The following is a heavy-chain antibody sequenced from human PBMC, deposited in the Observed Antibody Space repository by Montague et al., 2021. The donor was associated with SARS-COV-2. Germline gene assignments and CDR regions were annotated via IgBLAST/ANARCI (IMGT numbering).Heavy chain of an antibody. CDR1: GGSISSSSYY. V-gene: IGHV4-39*01. J-gene: IGHJ6*02. CDR3: ARLWDTVYYYYGMDV. CDR2: IHYSGST. D-gene: IGHD1-26*01. Sequence: SETLSLTCAVSGGSISSSSYYWGWIRQPPGMGLEWIGSIHYSGSTYYNPSLKSRVSISVDTSKDQFSLKLSSVTAADTAVYYCARLWDTVYYYYGMDVWGQGTTVTVSS.